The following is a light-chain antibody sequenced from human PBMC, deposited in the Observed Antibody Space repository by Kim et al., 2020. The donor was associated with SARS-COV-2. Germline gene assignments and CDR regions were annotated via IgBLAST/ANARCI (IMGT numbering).Light chain of an antibody. CDR2: GAS. V-gene: IGKV3-15*01. CDR3: QQYNNWPPWT. J-gene: IGKJ1*01. Sequence: EIVMTQSPATLSVSPGERATLSCRASQDVSSNLAWYQQKPGQAPRLLIYGASTRATGISARFSGSGSGTEFTLTISSLQSEDFAVYYCQQYNNWPPWTFGQGTKVDIK. CDR1: QDVSSN.